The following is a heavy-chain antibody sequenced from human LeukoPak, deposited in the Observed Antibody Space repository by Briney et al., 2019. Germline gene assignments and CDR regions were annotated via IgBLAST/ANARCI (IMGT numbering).Heavy chain of an antibody. CDR1: GFTVSSSY. Sequence: GGSLRLSCAASGFTVSSSYMTWVRQAPGKGLEWVSVIRSGGSTVYADSVKGRFTISRDNSKNTLYLQLNSLRAEDTAVYYCAREGSGRAAYNDGLDVWGQGTMVTVSS. D-gene: IGHD3-10*01. CDR2: IRSGGST. J-gene: IGHJ3*01. CDR3: AREGSGRAAYNDGLDV. V-gene: IGHV3-53*01.